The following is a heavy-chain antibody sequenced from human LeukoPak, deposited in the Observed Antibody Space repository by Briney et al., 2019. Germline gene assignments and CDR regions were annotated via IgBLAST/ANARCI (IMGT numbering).Heavy chain of an antibody. Sequence: SETLSLTCTVSGGSVNSGSYYWSWIRQPPGKGLEWIGYISYSGNTKYNPSLKSRVTISVDTSKNQFSLKLSSVTAADTAVYYCARGRDGYKSAFDIWGQGTVVTVSS. CDR3: ARGRDGYKSAFDI. CDR1: GGSVNSGSYY. J-gene: IGHJ3*02. V-gene: IGHV4-61*01. CDR2: ISYSGNT. D-gene: IGHD5-24*01.